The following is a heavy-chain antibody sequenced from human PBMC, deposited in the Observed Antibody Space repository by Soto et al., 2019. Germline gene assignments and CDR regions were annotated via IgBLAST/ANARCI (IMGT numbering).Heavy chain of an antibody. CDR3: ASTYSSSGYWFDP. D-gene: IGHD6-13*01. V-gene: IGHV2-26*04. CDR2: IFSNDEK. J-gene: IGHJ5*02. Sequence: QVTVKESGPVLVKHTETLTLTCTVSGFSLSNAGLGVSWIRQPPGKALEWLEHIFSNDEKSYSTSLKSRLTISKDTSKSQVILIMTNMDPVDTATYYCASTYSSSGYWFDPWGQGTLVTVSS. CDR1: GFSLSNAGLG.